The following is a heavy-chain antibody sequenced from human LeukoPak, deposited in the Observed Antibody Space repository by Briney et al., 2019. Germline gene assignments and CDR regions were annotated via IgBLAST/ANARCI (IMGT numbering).Heavy chain of an antibody. CDR3: ARWNYYNSIRYFDY. CDR2: VYYSGRT. Sequence: PSETLSLTCTVSGASITSNYWNWIRQPPGKGLDWIGYVYYSGRTNYNPYPKSRVTISVDTSKNQFSLRLSSVAAADTAVYYCARWNYYNSIRYFDYWGRGTLVTVSS. D-gene: IGHD3-22*01. V-gene: IGHV4-59*01. J-gene: IGHJ4*02. CDR1: GASITSNY.